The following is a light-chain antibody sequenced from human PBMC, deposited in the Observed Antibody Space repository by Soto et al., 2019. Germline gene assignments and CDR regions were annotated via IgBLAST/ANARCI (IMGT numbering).Light chain of an antibody. CDR2: DAS. CDR1: QSISSL. Sequence: DIQMTQSPSTLSASVGDRVTISCRASQSISSLLAWYQQKPGKAPKLLISDASRLKSGVPSRFSGSGSVTEFTLSISSLQPDDFATYYCQQYNSYSSWTFGQGTKVEIK. J-gene: IGKJ1*01. V-gene: IGKV1-5*01. CDR3: QQYNSYSSWT.